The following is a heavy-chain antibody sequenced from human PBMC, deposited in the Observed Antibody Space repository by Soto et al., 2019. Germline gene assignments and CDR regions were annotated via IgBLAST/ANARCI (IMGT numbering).Heavy chain of an antibody. J-gene: IGHJ5*02. CDR1: GYTFANYW. Sequence: GESLKISCEASGYTFANYWIGWVRQMPGKGLELMGIIYPIESDARYSPSFQGQVIISADKSINTAYLQWSSLRASDTAIYYCVRHGRSGGSSYSGWFDPWGQGTLVTVSS. D-gene: IGHD2-15*01. CDR2: IYPIESDA. V-gene: IGHV5-51*01. CDR3: VRHGRSGGSSYSGWFDP.